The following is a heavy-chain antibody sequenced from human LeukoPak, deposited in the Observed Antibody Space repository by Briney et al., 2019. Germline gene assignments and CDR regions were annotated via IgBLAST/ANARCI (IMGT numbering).Heavy chain of an antibody. CDR1: GGSFSGYY. CDR2: INHSGST. D-gene: IGHD3-10*01. J-gene: IGHJ6*03. Sequence: SETLSPTCAVYGGSFSGYYWSWIRQPPGKGLEWIGEINHSGSTNYNPSLKSRVTISVDTPKNQFSLKLSSVTAADTAVYYCARTTMVRGTYYMDVWGKGTTVTVSS. V-gene: IGHV4-34*01. CDR3: ARTTMVRGTYYMDV.